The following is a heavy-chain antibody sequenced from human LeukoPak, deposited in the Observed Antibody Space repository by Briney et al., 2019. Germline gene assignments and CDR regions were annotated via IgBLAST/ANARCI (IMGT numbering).Heavy chain of an antibody. J-gene: IGHJ4*02. CDR2: IGGYNGLT. CDR3: AGVAGFYWDSDSFDY. Sequence: GASVKVSCKASGYTFTGYYMHWVRQAPGQGLEWLGWIGGYNGLTNYAQKVQGRVTMTTDTSTKTAYMELRSLGSDDTAVYYCAGVAGFYWDSDSFDYWGQGTQVTVSS. V-gene: IGHV1-18*04. CDR1: GYTFTGYY. D-gene: IGHD3-10*01.